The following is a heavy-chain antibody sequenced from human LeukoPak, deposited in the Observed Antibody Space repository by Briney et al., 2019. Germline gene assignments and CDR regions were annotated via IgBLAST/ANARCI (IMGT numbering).Heavy chain of an antibody. D-gene: IGHD6-13*01. CDR2: ISYDGSNK. J-gene: IGHJ3*02. V-gene: IGHV3-30*18. CDR1: GFTFSSYG. CDR3: AKDFLSGGSSWYSDAFDI. Sequence: QPGRSLRPSCAASGFTFSSYGMHWVRQAPGKGLEWVAVISYDGSNKYYADSVKGRFTISRDNSKNTLYLQMNSLRAEDTAVYYCAKDFLSGGSSWYSDAFDIWGQGAMVTVSS.